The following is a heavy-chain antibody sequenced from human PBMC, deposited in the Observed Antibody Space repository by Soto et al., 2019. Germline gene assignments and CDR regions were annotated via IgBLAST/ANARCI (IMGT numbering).Heavy chain of an antibody. CDR3: ATEYCSGGSCYRGDAFDI. Sequence: GGSLRLSCAASGFTFSSYSMNWVRQAPGKGLEWVSSISSSSSYIYYADSVKGRFTISRDNAKNSLYLQMNSLRAEDTAVYYCATEYCSGGSCYRGDAFDIWGQGTMVTVSS. CDR1: GFTFSSYS. J-gene: IGHJ3*02. D-gene: IGHD2-15*01. V-gene: IGHV3-21*01. CDR2: ISSSSSYI.